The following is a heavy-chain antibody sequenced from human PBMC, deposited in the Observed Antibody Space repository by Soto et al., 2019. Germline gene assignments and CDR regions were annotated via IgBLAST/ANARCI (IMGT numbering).Heavy chain of an antibody. D-gene: IGHD3-22*01. CDR3: ARLYDSSGYQHYFDY. CDR2: MYHSGNT. V-gene: IGHV4-38-2*02. CDR1: GYSITNGYF. J-gene: IGHJ4*02. Sequence: SETLSLTXTVSGYSITNGYFWGWIRQPPGKGLECIGSMYHSGNTYYNPSLKSRVTISVDTSKNQFSLRLSSVAAADTAVYYCARLYDSSGYQHYFDYWGQGTPVTVSS.